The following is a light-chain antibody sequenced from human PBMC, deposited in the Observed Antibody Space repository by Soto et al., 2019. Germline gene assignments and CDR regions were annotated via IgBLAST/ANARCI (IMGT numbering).Light chain of an antibody. CDR1: QAISNW. Sequence: DIQMTQSPSSLSASVGDRVTITCRASQAISNWLAWYQQKPATAPKSLIYAASNLQSGVPSRFSGSGSGTDFTLTISSLQPEDFATYYCQQYNSYPITFGQGTRLEIK. CDR3: QQYNSYPIT. CDR2: AAS. V-gene: IGKV1D-16*01. J-gene: IGKJ5*01.